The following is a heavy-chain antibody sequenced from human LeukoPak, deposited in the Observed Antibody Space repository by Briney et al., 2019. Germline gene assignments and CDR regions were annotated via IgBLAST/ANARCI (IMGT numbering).Heavy chain of an antibody. CDR1: GFTFGSYW. V-gene: IGHV3-7*01. D-gene: IGHD1-26*01. Sequence: GGSLRLSCAASGFTFGSYWMSWVRQAPGKGLEWVANIKQDGSEKYYVDSVKGRFTISRDNAKNSLYLQMNSLRAEDTAVYYCARERGGSYHLDDTFDIWGQGTMVTVSS. CDR2: IKQDGSEK. J-gene: IGHJ3*02. CDR3: ARERGGSYHLDDTFDI.